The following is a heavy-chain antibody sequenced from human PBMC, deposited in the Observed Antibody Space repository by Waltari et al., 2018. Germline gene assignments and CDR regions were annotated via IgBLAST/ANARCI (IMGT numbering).Heavy chain of an antibody. J-gene: IGHJ6*02. D-gene: IGHD2-8*02. CDR3: ASCTGGNCYYYGFDV. V-gene: IGHV3-30*03. Sequence: QVQLVESGGGVVQPGRSLRLSCAASGFTVSSSGIHWVRQTPGRGLEWVAVISSDGSRKSYADSVKGRFSISRDNSKNSLSLEMNSLRPEDTAVYYCASCTGGNCYYYGFDVWGQGTTVTVSS. CDR1: GFTVSSSG. CDR2: ISSDGSRK.